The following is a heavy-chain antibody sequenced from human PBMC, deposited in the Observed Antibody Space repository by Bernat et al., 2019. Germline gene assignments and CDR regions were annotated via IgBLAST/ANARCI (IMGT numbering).Heavy chain of an antibody. CDR1: GYIFNTYA. J-gene: IGHJ6*02. Sequence: QVQLLQSGTEVKKPGASVLVSCKASGYIFNTYAVHWVRQAPGQGLEWMGWINEVNCNSRYSQKFQGRLTINWDTSATTAYMELSSLTSEDTAVYYCARDGPTGSGTYGMDVWGQGTTVSVSS. V-gene: IGHV1-3*01. CDR2: INEVNCNS. CDR3: ARDGPTGSGTYGMDV. D-gene: IGHD3-10*01.